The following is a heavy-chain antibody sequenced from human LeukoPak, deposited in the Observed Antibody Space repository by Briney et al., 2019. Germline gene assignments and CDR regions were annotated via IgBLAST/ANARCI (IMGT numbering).Heavy chain of an antibody. CDR2: ISSRSSDT. V-gene: IGHV3-21*01. Sequence: GGSLRLSCAASGFTFRSYSVNWVRQAPGKGLEWVSSISSRSSDTYYADSVKGRFTISRDNAKNSLYLQMDSLRVEDTAVYYCAKRADSSAHSFDYWGQGTLVTVSS. CDR3: AKRADSSAHSFDY. D-gene: IGHD3-22*01. J-gene: IGHJ4*02. CDR1: GFTFRSYS.